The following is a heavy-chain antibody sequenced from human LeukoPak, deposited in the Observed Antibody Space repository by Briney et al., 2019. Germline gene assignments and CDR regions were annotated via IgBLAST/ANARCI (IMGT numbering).Heavy chain of an antibody. CDR3: ARDPLFGIVTLDY. Sequence: GSLRLSCAASGLTFGDYYMSWIRQAPGKGLEWVSYISSSGSTIYYADSVKGRFTISRDNAKNSLYLQMNSLRAEDTAVYYCARDPLFGIVTLDYWGQGTLVTVSS. CDR2: ISSSGSTI. D-gene: IGHD3-16*01. CDR1: GLTFGDYY. J-gene: IGHJ4*02. V-gene: IGHV3-11*01.